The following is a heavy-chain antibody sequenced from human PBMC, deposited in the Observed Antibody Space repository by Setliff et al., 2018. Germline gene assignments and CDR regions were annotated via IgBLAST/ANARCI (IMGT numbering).Heavy chain of an antibody. Sequence: SETLSLTCAVSGGSLNSGSYDWSWIRQSTERGLEWLGRLHTSGSTTYNPALNSRVTISVYTSTNQFSLRLTSLTAADTAVYFCARDNTILGATDHWGQGTLVTVSS. J-gene: IGHJ5*02. CDR1: GGSLNSGSYD. CDR3: ARDNTILGATDH. V-gene: IGHV4-61*02. CDR2: LHTSGST. D-gene: IGHD1-26*01.